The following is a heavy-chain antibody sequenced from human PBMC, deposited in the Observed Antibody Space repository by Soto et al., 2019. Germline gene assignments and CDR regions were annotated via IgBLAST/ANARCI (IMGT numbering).Heavy chain of an antibody. Sequence: GGSLRLSCAASGFIFSDHYMDWVRQAPGKGMEWVARTRNKANSYTTDYAASVIGRFTISRDDSKSSVYLQMNSLRAEDTAVYYCAKSRWNSPQFLDYWGQGTLVTVSS. CDR3: AKSRWNSPQFLDY. J-gene: IGHJ4*02. CDR2: TRNKANSYTT. CDR1: GFIFSDHY. D-gene: IGHD1-1*01. V-gene: IGHV3-72*01.